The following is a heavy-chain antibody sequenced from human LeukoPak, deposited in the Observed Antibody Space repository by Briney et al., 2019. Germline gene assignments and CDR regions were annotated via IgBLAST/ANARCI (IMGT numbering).Heavy chain of an antibody. CDR2: ISSSSSYI. CDR1: GFTFSSYS. Sequence: GGSLRLSCAASGFTFSSYSMNWVRQAPGKGLEWISSISSSSSYIYYADSVKGRFTTSRDNAQNSLYLQMTSLRVEDMAIYYCVRGGFFRYSGTSGDYWGQGSQVTVSS. CDR3: VRGGFFRYSGTSGDY. V-gene: IGHV3-21*01. J-gene: IGHJ4*02. D-gene: IGHD1-26*01.